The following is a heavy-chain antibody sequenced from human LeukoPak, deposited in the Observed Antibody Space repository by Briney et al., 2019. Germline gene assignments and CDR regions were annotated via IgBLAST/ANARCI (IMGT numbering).Heavy chain of an antibody. CDR1: GFTFHNAW. Sequence: GSLRLSCGGSGFTFHNAWMDWVRQAPGKGLEWIGYIYYSGSTNYNPSLKSRVTISVDTSKNQFSLKLSSVTAADTAVYYCARDRGIAAPGFDYWGQGTLVTVSS. CDR2: IYYSGST. J-gene: IGHJ4*02. V-gene: IGHV4-59*01. CDR3: ARDRGIAAPGFDY. D-gene: IGHD6-13*01.